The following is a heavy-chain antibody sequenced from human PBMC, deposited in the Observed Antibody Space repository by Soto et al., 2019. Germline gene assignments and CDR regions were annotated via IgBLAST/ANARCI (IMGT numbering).Heavy chain of an antibody. Sequence: GGSLRLSCAASGFTFSSYGMHWVRQAPGKGLEWVAVISYDGSNKYYADSVKGRFTISRDNSKNTLYLQMNSLRAEDTAVYYCARFDWGYHSSSSPDYWGQGTLVTVSS. J-gene: IGHJ4*02. D-gene: IGHD6-6*01. CDR2: ISYDGSNK. CDR3: ARFDWGYHSSSSPDY. V-gene: IGHV3-30*03. CDR1: GFTFSSYG.